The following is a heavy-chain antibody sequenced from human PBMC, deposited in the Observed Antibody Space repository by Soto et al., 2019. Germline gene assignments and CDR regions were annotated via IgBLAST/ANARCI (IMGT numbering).Heavy chain of an antibody. D-gene: IGHD3-22*01. J-gene: IGHJ4*02. Sequence: GGSLRLSCAASGFTLSRYGMHWVRQAPGKGLEWVAVIWFDGSNKNYADSVKGRFTVSKDNSKNTLYLQMDGLGAEDTAVYYCARAYDTSGYPYFDYWGQGTLVTVSS. CDR3: ARAYDTSGYPYFDY. V-gene: IGHV3-33*01. CDR1: GFTLSRYG. CDR2: IWFDGSNK.